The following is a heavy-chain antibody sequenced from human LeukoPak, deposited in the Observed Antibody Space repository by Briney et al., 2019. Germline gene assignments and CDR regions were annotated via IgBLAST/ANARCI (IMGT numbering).Heavy chain of an antibody. CDR3: ARALTSRLIDY. V-gene: IGHV4-59*01. Sequence: ETLSLTCTVSGGSISSYYWSWIRQPPGKGLEWIGYIYYSGSTNYNPSLKSRVTISVDTSKNQFSLKLSSVTAADTAVYYCARALTSRLIDYWGQGTLVTVSS. J-gene: IGHJ4*02. CDR1: GGSISSYY. CDR2: IYYSGST. D-gene: IGHD2-21*02.